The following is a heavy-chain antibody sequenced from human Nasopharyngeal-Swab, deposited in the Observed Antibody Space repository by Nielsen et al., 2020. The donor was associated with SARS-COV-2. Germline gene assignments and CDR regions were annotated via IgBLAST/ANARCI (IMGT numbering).Heavy chain of an antibody. D-gene: IGHD6-6*01. Sequence: ASVKVSCKVSGYTLTELSMHWVRQAPGKGLEWMGGFDPEDGETIYAQKFQGRVTMTEDTSTDTAYMKLSSLRSEDTAVYYCATGVIAARLLYYYGMDPWGQGTLVTVSS. J-gene: IGHJ5*02. CDR3: ATGVIAARLLYYYGMDP. CDR2: FDPEDGET. CDR1: GYTLTELS. V-gene: IGHV1-24*01.